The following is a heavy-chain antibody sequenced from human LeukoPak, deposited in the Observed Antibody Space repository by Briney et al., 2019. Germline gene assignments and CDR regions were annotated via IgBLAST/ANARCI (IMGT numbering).Heavy chain of an antibody. Sequence: GGSLRLSCAASGFTFSSYGMSWVRQAPGKGLEWVSAISGSGGSTYYADSVKGRFTISRDNSKNTLYLQMNSLRAEDTAVYYCARVRAAMATYYFDYWGQGTLVTVSS. CDR2: ISGSGGST. D-gene: IGHD5-18*01. V-gene: IGHV3-23*01. CDR3: ARVRAAMATYYFDY. J-gene: IGHJ4*02. CDR1: GFTFSSYG.